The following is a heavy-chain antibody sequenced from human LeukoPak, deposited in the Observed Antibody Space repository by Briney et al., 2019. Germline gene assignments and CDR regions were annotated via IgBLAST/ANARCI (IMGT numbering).Heavy chain of an antibody. Sequence: QPGGSLRLSCAASGFTVSSNYMSWVRQAPGKGLEWVSVIYSGGSTYYADSVKGRFTISRDNSKNTLYLLMNSLRAEDTAVYYCASPSGSYYFDHWGQGTLVSVSS. J-gene: IGHJ4*02. CDR2: IYSGGST. D-gene: IGHD1-26*01. V-gene: IGHV3-66*02. CDR3: ASPSGSYYFDH. CDR1: GFTVSSNY.